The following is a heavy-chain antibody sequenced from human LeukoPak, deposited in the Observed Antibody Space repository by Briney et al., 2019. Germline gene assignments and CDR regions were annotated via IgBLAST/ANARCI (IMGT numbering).Heavy chain of an antibody. Sequence: ASVKVSCKASGYTFTSYGIIWVRQAPGQGLEWRGWISAYNGNTNYAQKLQGRVTITTDTSTSTAYMEMRSLRSDDTAVYYCARNFDCFSTYYFDYWGQGTLVTVSS. D-gene: IGHD3-9*01. CDR3: ARNFDCFSTYYFDY. V-gene: IGHV1-18*01. CDR2: ISAYNGNT. J-gene: IGHJ4*02. CDR1: GYTFTSYG.